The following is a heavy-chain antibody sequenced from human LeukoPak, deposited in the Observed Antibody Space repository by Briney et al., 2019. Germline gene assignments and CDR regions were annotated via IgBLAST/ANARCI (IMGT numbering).Heavy chain of an antibody. J-gene: IGHJ4*02. CDR2: IYTSGST. V-gene: IGHV4-4*07. CDR3: AREPITMVRGVIMIYYFDY. D-gene: IGHD3-10*01. Sequence: SETLSLTCTVSGGSISSYYWSWIRQPAGKGLEWIGRIYTSGSTNYNPSLKSRVTISVDTSKNQFSLKLSSVTAADTAVYYCAREPITMVRGVIMIYYFDYWGQGTLVTVSS. CDR1: GGSISSYY.